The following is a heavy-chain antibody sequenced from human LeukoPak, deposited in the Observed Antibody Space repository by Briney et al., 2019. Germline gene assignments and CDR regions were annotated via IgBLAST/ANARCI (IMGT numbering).Heavy chain of an antibody. Sequence: GGSLRLSCAASGFTFSSYWMSWVSQAPGKGLEWVANIKQDGSEKYYVDSVKGRFTISRDNAKNSLYLQMNSLRAEDTAVYYCARAGVARHWIPGYFDYWGQGTLVTVSS. J-gene: IGHJ4*02. D-gene: IGHD1-1*01. CDR2: IKQDGSEK. V-gene: IGHV3-7*01. CDR1: GFTFSSYW. CDR3: ARAGVARHWIPGYFDY.